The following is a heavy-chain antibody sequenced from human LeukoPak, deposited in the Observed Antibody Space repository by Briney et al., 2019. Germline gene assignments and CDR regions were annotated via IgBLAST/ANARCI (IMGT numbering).Heavy chain of an antibody. CDR2: MNPNSGNT. Sequence: GASVKVSCKASGYTFTSYDNNWVRQATGQGLEWMGWMNPNSGNTGYAQKFQGRVTMTRNTSISTAYMDLSSLRSEDTAVYYCARVPPGDIVVVPAHLDDWGQGTLVTVSS. CDR1: GYTFTSYD. V-gene: IGHV1-8*01. D-gene: IGHD2-2*01. J-gene: IGHJ4*02. CDR3: ARVPPGDIVVVPAHLDD.